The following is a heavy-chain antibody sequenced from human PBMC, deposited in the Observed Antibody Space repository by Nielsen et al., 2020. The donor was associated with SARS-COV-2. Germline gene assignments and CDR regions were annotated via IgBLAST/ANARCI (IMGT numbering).Heavy chain of an antibody. CDR1: GFTFSSYA. Sequence: GESLKISCAASGFTFSSYAMSWVRQAPGKGLEWVSAISGSGGSTYYADSVKGRFTVSRDNSKNTLYLQMNSLRAEDTAVYYCAREEYYYDSSGYYYVYYGMDVWGQGTTVTVSS. V-gene: IGHV3-23*01. CDR2: ISGSGGST. CDR3: AREEYYYDSSGYYYVYYGMDV. J-gene: IGHJ6*02. D-gene: IGHD3-22*01.